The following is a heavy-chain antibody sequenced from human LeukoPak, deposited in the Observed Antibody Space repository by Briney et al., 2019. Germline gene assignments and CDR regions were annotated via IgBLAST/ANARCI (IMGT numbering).Heavy chain of an antibody. V-gene: IGHV3-23*01. J-gene: IGHJ3*02. Sequence: GGSLRLSCAASGFTFSSYAMSWVRQAPGKGLEWVSAISGSGGSKYYADSVKGRFTISRDNSKNTLYLQMNSLRAEDTAVYYCAKSGGMVRGVIRAFDIWGQGTMVTVSS. CDR1: GFTFSSYA. D-gene: IGHD3-10*01. CDR3: AKSGGMVRGVIRAFDI. CDR2: ISGSGGSK.